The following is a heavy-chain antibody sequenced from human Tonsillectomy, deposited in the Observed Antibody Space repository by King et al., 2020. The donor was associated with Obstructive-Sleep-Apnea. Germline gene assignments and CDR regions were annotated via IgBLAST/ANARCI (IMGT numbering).Heavy chain of an antibody. CDR1: GFTFSSYA. CDR3: ARERGYCSGGSCSLDFQY. V-gene: IGHV3-30*04. CDR2: ILYDGSNK. Sequence: VQLVESGGGVVQPGRSLRLSCAASGFTFSSYAMHWVRQAPGKGLEWVAVILYDGSNKYYADSVKGRFTISRDNSKNTLYLQMNSLRVEDTAVYYYARERGYCSGGSCSLDFQYWGQGTLATVSP. D-gene: IGHD2-15*01. J-gene: IGHJ1*01.